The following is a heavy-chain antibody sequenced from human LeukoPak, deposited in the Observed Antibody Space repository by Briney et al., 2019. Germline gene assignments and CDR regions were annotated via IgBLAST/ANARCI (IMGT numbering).Heavy chain of an antibody. CDR2: ISRRDDYT. J-gene: IGHJ3*02. CDR3: AKLSGYDFRYDAFDI. CDR1: GFAFSSYA. Sequence: GGSLRLSCAASGFAFSSYAMSWVRQPPGKGLEWVSVISRRDDYTYYADSVKGRFTISRDNSKNTLYLQMNSLRAEDTAVYYCAKLSGYDFRYDAFDIWGQGTMVTVSS. D-gene: IGHD5-12*01. V-gene: IGHV3-23*01.